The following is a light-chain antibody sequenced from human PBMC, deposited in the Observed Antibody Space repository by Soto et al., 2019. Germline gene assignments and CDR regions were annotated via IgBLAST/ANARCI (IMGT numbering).Light chain of an antibody. Sequence: QSVLTQSPSESAAPGQTVTISCSGSSSNIGSSYVSWYQQIPGTAPKLLIYDDNQRPSGIPDRFSGSKSGASATLGITGLQTGDEADYYCGTRDGSLSIVVFGGGTKVTVL. J-gene: IGLJ2*01. V-gene: IGLV1-51*01. CDR3: GTRDGSLSIVV. CDR2: DDN. CDR1: SSNIGSSY.